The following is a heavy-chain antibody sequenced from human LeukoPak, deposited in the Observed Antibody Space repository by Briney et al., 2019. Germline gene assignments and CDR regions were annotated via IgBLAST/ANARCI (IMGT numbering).Heavy chain of an antibody. CDR2: ISSSGSTI. Sequence: PGGSLRLSCAASGFTFSSYEMNWVRPAPGKGLEWVSYISSSGSTIYYADSVKGRYTISRDNAKKSLYLQMNSLRAEDTGVYYCARSPRPRHYYYYYYMDVWGKGTTVTISS. CDR1: GFTFSSYE. V-gene: IGHV3-48*03. J-gene: IGHJ6*03. CDR3: ARSPRPRHYYYYYYMDV.